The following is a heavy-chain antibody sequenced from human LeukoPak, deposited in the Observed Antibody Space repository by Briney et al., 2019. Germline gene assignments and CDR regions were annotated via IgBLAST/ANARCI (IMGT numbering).Heavy chain of an antibody. Sequence: SQTLSLTCGISWDSVSINSAAWNWIRQSPSRGLEWLGRTYYRSKWYNDYAVSVKSRITINPDTSKNQFSLQLNSVTPEDTALYYCARDKDGYDNFDYWGQGTLVTVSS. CDR1: WDSVSINSAA. V-gene: IGHV6-1*01. CDR2: TYYRSKWYN. J-gene: IGHJ4*02. D-gene: IGHD5-24*01. CDR3: ARDKDGYDNFDY.